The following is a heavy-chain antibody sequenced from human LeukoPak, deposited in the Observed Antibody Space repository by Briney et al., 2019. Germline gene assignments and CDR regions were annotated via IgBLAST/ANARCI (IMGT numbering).Heavy chain of an antibody. CDR3: ASHTYYLSSGSFGH. V-gene: IGHV1-8*01. D-gene: IGHD3-10*01. J-gene: IGHJ4*02. CDR1: GYTFTSFD. Sequence: GASVTVSCKASGYTFTSFDINWVRQATGQGPEWMGWMNPGSGNTGYAQRFRGRVTMTRDTSISTAYLELSSLTSEDTAAYYCASHTYYLSSGSFGHWGQGTLVTVSS. CDR2: MNPGSGNT.